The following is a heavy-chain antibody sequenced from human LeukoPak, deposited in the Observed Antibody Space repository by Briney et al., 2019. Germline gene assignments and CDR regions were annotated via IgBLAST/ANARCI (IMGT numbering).Heavy chain of an antibody. D-gene: IGHD3-10*01. J-gene: IGHJ3*02. CDR1: GYTFTSYA. Sequence: ASVKVSCKASGYTFTSYAMHWVRQAPGQRLEWMGWINAGNGNTKYSQKFQGRVTITRDTSASTAYMELSSLRSEDTAVYYCARDRNMGSGSYYHAFDIWGQGTMVTVSS. CDR3: ARDRNMGSGSYYHAFDI. CDR2: INAGNGNT. V-gene: IGHV1-3*01.